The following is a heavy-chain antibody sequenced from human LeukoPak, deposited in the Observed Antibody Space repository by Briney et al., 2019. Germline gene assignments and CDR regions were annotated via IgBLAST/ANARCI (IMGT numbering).Heavy chain of an antibody. V-gene: IGHV3-7*03. CDR2: IKQDGSEK. CDR3: ARMLGYCSSTSCKCDY. Sequence: GGSLRLSCAASGFTFSSYWMSWGRQAPGKGLEWVANIKQDGSEKYYVDSVKGRFTISRDNAKNSLYLQMNSLRAEDTAVYYCARMLGYCSSTSCKCDYWGQGTLVTVSS. D-gene: IGHD2-2*01. J-gene: IGHJ4*02. CDR1: GFTFSSYW.